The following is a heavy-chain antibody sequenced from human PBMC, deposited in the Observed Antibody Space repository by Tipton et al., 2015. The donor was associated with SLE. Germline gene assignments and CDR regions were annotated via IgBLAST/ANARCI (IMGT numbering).Heavy chain of an antibody. D-gene: IGHD4-17*01. V-gene: IGHV4-39*07. CDR2: IFYTGST. J-gene: IGHJ1*01. CDR1: DGSISSSNYY. Sequence: TLSLTCTVSDGSISSSNYYWGWIRQPPGKGLEWIGSIFYTGSTYYNPSLKSRVTISVDRSKNQFSLKLNSVTAADTAVYYCARDYKVTNPDQENFQYWGQGTLVTVSS. CDR3: ARDYKVTNPDQENFQY.